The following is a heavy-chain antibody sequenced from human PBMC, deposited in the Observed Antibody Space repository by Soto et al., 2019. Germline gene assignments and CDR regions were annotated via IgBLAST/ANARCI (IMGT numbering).Heavy chain of an antibody. CDR3: PKVVLQATQPRYYFYGRDV. CDR2: ISWDGGRR. J-gene: IGHJ6*02. Sequence: GGSRRRSGLPAAFNLADPAMHWVRKAPGDGPGWVSCISWDGGRRGYADSVKGRFTISGDNARRSLFLQMNSLRHEDSALYDFPKVVLQATQPRYYFYGRDVWGQRTTGTVSS. V-gene: IGHV3-9*01. CDR1: AFNLADPA. D-gene: IGHD1-26*01.